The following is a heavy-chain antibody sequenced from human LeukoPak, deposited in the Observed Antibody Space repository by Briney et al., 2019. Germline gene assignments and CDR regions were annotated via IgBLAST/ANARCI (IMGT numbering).Heavy chain of an antibody. D-gene: IGHD3-9*01. J-gene: IGHJ3*02. V-gene: IGHV1-8*01. CDR3: ARGKDNYDILTGYYTGVDAFDI. CDR2: MNPNSGNT. Sequence: EASVKVSCKASGYTFTSYDINWVRQATGQGLEWMGWMNPNSGNTGYAQKFQGRVTMTRNTSISTAYMELSSLRSEDTAVYYCARGKDNYDILTGYYTGVDAFDIWGQGTMVTVSS. CDR1: GYTFTSYD.